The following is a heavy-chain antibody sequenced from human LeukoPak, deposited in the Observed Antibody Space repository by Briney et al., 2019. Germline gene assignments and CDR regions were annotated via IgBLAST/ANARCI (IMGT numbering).Heavy chain of an antibody. Sequence: PGRSLRLSCAASGFTFDDYAMHWVRQAPGKGLEWVSDISWNSGSIGYADSVEGRFTISRDNAKNSLYLQMNSLRAEDTAFYYCAKVPIRRSIAVAGTRFDYWGQGTLVTVSS. CDR2: ISWNSGSI. CDR1: GFTFDDYA. D-gene: IGHD6-19*01. CDR3: AKVPIRRSIAVAGTRFDY. J-gene: IGHJ4*02. V-gene: IGHV3-9*01.